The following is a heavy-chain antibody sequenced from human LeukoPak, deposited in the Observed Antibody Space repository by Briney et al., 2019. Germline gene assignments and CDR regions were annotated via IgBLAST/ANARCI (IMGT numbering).Heavy chain of an antibody. J-gene: IGHJ5*02. CDR1: GFTFTSSA. D-gene: IGHD2-2*01. V-gene: IGHV1-58*02. Sequence: GASVKVSCKASGFTFTSSAMQWVRQARGQRLEWIGWIVVGSGNTNYAQKFQERVTITRDMSTSTAYMELSSLRSEDTAVYYCARDRRYCSSTSCHGGNWFDPWGQGTLVTVSS. CDR3: ARDRRYCSSTSCHGGNWFDP. CDR2: IVVGSGNT.